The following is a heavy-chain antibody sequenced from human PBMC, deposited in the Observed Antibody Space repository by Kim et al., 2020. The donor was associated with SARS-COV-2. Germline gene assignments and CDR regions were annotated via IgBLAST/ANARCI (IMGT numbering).Heavy chain of an antibody. CDR1: GFSFNEYA. V-gene: IGHV3-30-3*01. CDR3: ARPPEKWLIHFGMDF. Sequence: GGSLRLSCAASGFSFNEYALPWVRQAPGKGLEWVAIITYEGSSQFYADAVKGRFTISRDKSKNTLYLQMNSLRPEDTAVYYCARPPEKWLIHFGMDFWGQGTLVTVSS. D-gene: IGHD3-22*01. CDR2: ITYEGSSQ. J-gene: IGHJ4*01.